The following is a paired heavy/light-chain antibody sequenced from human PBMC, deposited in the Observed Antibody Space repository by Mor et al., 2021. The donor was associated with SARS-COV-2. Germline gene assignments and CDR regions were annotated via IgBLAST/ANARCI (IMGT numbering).Light chain of an antibody. V-gene: IGLV3-21*03. CDR1: NIGSKS. Sequence: SYVLTQPPSVSVAPGKTARITCGGNNIGSKSVHWYQQKPGQAPVLVVYDDSDRPSGIPERFSGSNSGNTATLTISRVEAGDEADYYCQVWDSSSDLHVVFGGGTKLTVL. J-gene: IGLJ2*01. CDR3: QVWDSSSDLHVV. CDR2: DDS.
Heavy chain of an antibody. CDR3: VKGMGTRGHYYYGMDV. CDR1: GFTFSSYA. V-gene: IGHV3-64D*06. D-gene: IGHD7-27*01. CDR2: ISSNGGST. Sequence: EVQLVESGGGLVQPGGSLRLSCSASGFTFSSYAMHWVRQAPGKGLEYVSAISSNGGSTYYADSVKGRFTISRDNSKNTLYLQMSSLRAEDTAVYYCVKGMGTRGHYYYGMDVWGQGTTVTVSS. J-gene: IGHJ6*02.